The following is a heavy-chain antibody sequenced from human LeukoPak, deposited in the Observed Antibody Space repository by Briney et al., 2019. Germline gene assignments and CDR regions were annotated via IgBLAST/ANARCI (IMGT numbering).Heavy chain of an antibody. CDR3: ARVPPGEMATIQAVDI. J-gene: IGHJ3*02. V-gene: IGHV4-59*01. D-gene: IGHD5-24*01. CDR1: GDSISPYY. CDR2: IDYSGST. Sequence: PSETLSLTCIVSGDSISPYYWNWIRQPPGKGLEWIGYIDYSGSTNYNPYNPSLKGRVTISVDTSKNHVSLKLTSVTAADTAVYYCARVPPGEMATIQAVDIWGQGTMVMISS.